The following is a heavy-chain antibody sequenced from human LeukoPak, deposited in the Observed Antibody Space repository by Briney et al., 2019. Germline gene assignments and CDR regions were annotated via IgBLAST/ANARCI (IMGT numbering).Heavy chain of an antibody. CDR1: GGSISSYY. CDR2: IYFTGST. Sequence: KPSETLSLTCTVSGGSISSYYWSWIRQPPGKGLEWIGYIYFTGSTNYNPSLKSRVTISVDTSKNQFSLKLSSVTAADTAVYFCASSFGVDPYYYYYYYLDAWGKGTTVTVSS. D-gene: IGHD3-3*01. CDR3: ASSFGVDPYYYYYYYLDA. J-gene: IGHJ6*03. V-gene: IGHV4-59*08.